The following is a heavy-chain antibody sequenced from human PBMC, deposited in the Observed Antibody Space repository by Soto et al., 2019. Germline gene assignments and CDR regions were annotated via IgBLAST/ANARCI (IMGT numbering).Heavy chain of an antibody. J-gene: IGHJ4*02. CDR1: GFTFSRYA. Sequence: PGGSLRLSCAASGFTFSRYAMSWFRQAPGKGLEWVSAISCSGGSTYYADSVKGRFTISRDNSKNTLYLQMNSLRAEDTAVYYCAKESAPRIAGPPLFDYWGQGTLVTVSS. CDR3: AKESAPRIAGPPLFDY. V-gene: IGHV3-23*01. CDR2: ISCSGGST. D-gene: IGHD6-13*01.